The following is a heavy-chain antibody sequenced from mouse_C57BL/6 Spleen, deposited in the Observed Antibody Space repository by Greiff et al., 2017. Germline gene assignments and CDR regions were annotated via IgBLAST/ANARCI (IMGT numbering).Heavy chain of an antibody. V-gene: IGHV1-50*01. J-gene: IGHJ2*01. CDR3: ARKGRAQATDYYVDY. CDR2: IDPSDSYT. CDR1: GYTFTSYW. D-gene: IGHD3-2*02. Sequence: VQLQQPGAELVKPGASVKLSCKASGYTFTSYWMQWVKQRPGQGLEWIGEIDPSDSYTNYNQKFKGKATLTVDTSSSTAYMQLSSLTSEDSAVYYCARKGRAQATDYYVDYWGQGTTLTVAS.